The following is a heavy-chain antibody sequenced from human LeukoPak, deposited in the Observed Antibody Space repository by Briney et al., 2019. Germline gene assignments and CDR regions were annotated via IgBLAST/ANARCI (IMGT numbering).Heavy chain of an antibody. CDR3: ARCPYDILTGYYSVDY. CDR2: IYTSGST. J-gene: IGHJ4*02. D-gene: IGHD3-9*01. V-gene: IGHV4-61*02. Sequence: SQTLSLTCTVSGGSLSSGSYYWSWIRQPAGKGLEWIGRIYTSGSTNYNPSLKSRVTISVDTSKNQFSLKLSSVTAADTAVYYCARCPYDILTGYYSVDYWGQGTLVTVSS. CDR1: GGSLSSGSYY.